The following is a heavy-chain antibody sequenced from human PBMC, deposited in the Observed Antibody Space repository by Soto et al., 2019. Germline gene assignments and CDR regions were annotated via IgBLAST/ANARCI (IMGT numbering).Heavy chain of an antibody. J-gene: IGHJ4*02. D-gene: IGHD6-19*01. V-gene: IGHV1-18*01. Sequence: QVQLVQSGAEVKKPGASVTVSCKASGYTFTNYGINWVRQAPGQGVEWMGWISAYSGHTNYAQKLQHRVTMTTDTSTSTAYMELRSLRSDDTAVYYCARRPHLADNVELDYWGQGTLVTVSS. CDR2: ISAYSGHT. CDR3: ARRPHLADNVELDY. CDR1: GYTFTNYG.